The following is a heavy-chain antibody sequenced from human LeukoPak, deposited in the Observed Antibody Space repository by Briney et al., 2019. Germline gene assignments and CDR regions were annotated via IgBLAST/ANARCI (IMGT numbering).Heavy chain of an antibody. Sequence: SETLSLTCAVYGGSLSGYYWSWIRQSPGKGLEWIGEINHSGSTNYNPSLKSRVTISVDTSKNQFSLKLSSVTAADTAVYYCARVGADCSGFLFDYWGQGTLVTVSS. D-gene: IGHD3-10*02. J-gene: IGHJ4*02. CDR2: INHSGST. V-gene: IGHV4-34*01. CDR1: GGSLSGYY. CDR3: ARVGADCSGFLFDY.